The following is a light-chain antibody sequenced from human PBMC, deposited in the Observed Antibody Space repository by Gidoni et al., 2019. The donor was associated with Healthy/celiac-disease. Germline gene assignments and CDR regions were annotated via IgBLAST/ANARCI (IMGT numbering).Light chain of an antibody. V-gene: IGKV3-20*01. Sequence: EIVLTQSPGTLSLSPGESATLSCRASQSVSSSYLAWYQQKPGQAPMLLIYGASSRATGIPDRFSGSGAGTDFTITISRLEPEDFAVYYCQQYGSSPKTFGQGTKVEIK. CDR1: QSVSSSY. CDR3: QQYGSSPKT. J-gene: IGKJ1*01. CDR2: GAS.